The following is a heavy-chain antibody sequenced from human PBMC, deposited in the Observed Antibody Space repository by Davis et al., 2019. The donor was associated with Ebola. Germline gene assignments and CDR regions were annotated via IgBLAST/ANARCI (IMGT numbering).Heavy chain of an antibody. J-gene: IGHJ4*02. D-gene: IGHD3-22*01. V-gene: IGHV4-61*01. CDR2: IGDSGST. Sequence: MPSETLSLTCTVSGDSVTSGSYYWSWIRQPPGKGLEWIAYIGDSGSTNYNPSLKGRVAISIDRSKNQFSLKLNSVTAADTAMYYCARYDSSRSFDYWGQGTLVTVSS. CDR3: ARYDSSRSFDY. CDR1: GDSVTSGSYY.